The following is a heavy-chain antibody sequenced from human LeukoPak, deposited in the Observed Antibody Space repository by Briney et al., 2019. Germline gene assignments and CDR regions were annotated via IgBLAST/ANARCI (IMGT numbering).Heavy chain of an antibody. CDR2: IYPRDGST. CDR3: AREGHDSISWYWDY. J-gene: IGHJ4*02. V-gene: IGHV1-46*01. Sequence: ASVKVSCKASGYTFTSNYIHWVRQAPGQGLEWMGMIYPRDGSTSYAQKFQGRVTMARDTSNSTAYVELSRLRSDDTAVYYCAREGHDSISWYWDYWGQGTLVTVSS. CDR1: GYTFTSNY. D-gene: IGHD6-13*01.